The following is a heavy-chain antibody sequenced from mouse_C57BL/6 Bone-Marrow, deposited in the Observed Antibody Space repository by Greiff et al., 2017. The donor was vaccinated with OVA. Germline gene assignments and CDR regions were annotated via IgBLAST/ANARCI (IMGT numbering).Heavy chain of an antibody. D-gene: IGHD2-2*01. CDR1: GYTFTSYG. V-gene: IGHV1-81*01. CDR2: IYPRSGNT. J-gene: IGHJ3*01. CDR3: ARYRGYDGAWFAY. Sequence: VQLQESGAELARPGASVKLSCKASGYTFTSYGISWVKQRTGQGLEWIGEIYPRSGNTYYNEKFKGKATLTADTSSSTAYMELRSLTSDDSAVYFCARYRGYDGAWFAYWGQGTLVTVSA.